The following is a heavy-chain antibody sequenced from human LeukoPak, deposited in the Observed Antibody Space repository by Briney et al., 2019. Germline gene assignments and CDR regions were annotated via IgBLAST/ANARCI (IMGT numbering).Heavy chain of an antibody. CDR1: GGSISSYY. Sequence: SSETLSLTCTVSGGSISSYYWSWIRQPAGKGLEWIGSIYYTGVTSTNPFFRSRMSISVDTSKNQFSLNLTSVTAADAAVYYCARERSSSGGHSWFDPWGQGTLVTVSS. CDR3: ARERSSSGGHSWFDP. CDR2: IYYTGVT. J-gene: IGHJ5*02. D-gene: IGHD4-23*01. V-gene: IGHV4-4*07.